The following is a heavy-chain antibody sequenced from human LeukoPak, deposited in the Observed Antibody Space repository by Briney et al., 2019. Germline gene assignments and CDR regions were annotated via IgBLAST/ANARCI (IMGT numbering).Heavy chain of an antibody. CDR3: ARGSKRRDGYNRFFDY. CDR1: GYTFTGYY. CDR2: INPNSGGT. V-gene: IGHV1-2*02. J-gene: IGHJ4*02. D-gene: IGHD5-24*01. Sequence: ASVKVSCKASGYTFTGYYMHWVRQAPGQGLEWMGWINPNSGGTNYAQKFQGRVTMTRDTSISTAYMELSRLRFDDTAVYYCARGSKRRDGYNRFFDYWGQGTLVTVSS.